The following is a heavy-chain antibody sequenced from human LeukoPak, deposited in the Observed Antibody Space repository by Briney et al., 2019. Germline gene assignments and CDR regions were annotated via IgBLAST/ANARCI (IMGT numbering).Heavy chain of an antibody. V-gene: IGHV3-48*03. J-gene: IGHJ4*02. CDR3: ARDPGAATFAY. Sequence: PGGSLRLSCAASGFTFSSYEMNWVRQAPGKGLEWVSYICGSGITIYYADSVKGRFTISRDNAKNSLYLQMNSLRAEDTAVYYCARDPGAATFAYWGQGTLVTVSS. D-gene: IGHD6-13*01. CDR2: ICGSGITI. CDR1: GFTFSSYE.